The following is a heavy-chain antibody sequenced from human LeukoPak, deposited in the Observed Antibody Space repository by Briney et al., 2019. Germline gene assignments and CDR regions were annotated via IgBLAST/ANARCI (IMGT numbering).Heavy chain of an antibody. D-gene: IGHD6-6*01. J-gene: IGHJ6*03. CDR1: GYSFTSYW. CDR2: IYPGDSDT. V-gene: IGHV5-51*01. CDR3: ARHKVVTARPAPQYYYMDV. Sequence: RGESLKISCKGSGYSFTSYWIGWVRQMPGKGLEWMGIIYPGDSDTRYSPSFQGQVTISADKSISTAYLQWSGLKASDTAMYYCARHKVVTARPAPQYYYMDVWGKGTTVTVSS.